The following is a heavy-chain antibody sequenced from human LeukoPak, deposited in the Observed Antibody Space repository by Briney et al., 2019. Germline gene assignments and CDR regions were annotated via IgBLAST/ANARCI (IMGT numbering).Heavy chain of an antibody. J-gene: IGHJ1*01. V-gene: IGHV4-39*07. CDR2: LYYSGST. Sequence: RPSETLSLTCTVSSGSISSSNYYWGWIRQPPGKGLEWIGSLYYSGSTYYNPSLKSRVTISEDTSKNQFSLKLSSVAAADTAVYYCASSYSSSWYRRYFQHWGQGTLVTVSS. CDR1: SGSISSSNYY. CDR3: ASSYSSSWYRRYFQH. D-gene: IGHD6-13*01.